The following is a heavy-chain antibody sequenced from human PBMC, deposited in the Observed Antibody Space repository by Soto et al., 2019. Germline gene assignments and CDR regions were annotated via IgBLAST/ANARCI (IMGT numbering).Heavy chain of an antibody. CDR2: MNPNSGNT. J-gene: IGHJ6*03. CDR1: GYTFTSYD. Sequence: QVQLVQSGAEVKKPGASVKVSCKASGYTFTSYDINWVRQATGQGLEWMGWMNPNSGNTGYAQKFQGRVTMTRNTSISTAYMELSSLRSEDTAVYYCASLGYCSSTSLRCYYYYMDVWGKGTTVTVSS. V-gene: IGHV1-8*01. D-gene: IGHD2-2*01. CDR3: ASLGYCSSTSLRCYYYYMDV.